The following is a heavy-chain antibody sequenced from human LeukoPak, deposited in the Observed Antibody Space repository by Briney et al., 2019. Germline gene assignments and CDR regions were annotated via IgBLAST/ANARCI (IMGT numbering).Heavy chain of an antibody. V-gene: IGHV4-31*03. CDR1: GGSICSGGYY. D-gene: IGHD4-17*01. J-gene: IGHJ4*02. CDR3: ARAPSQSMTTVTNVDY. Sequence: SQTLSLTCTVSGGSICSGGYYWSWIRQHPGTGLEWIGYIYYSGSTYYNPSLKSRVTISVDTSKNQFSLKLSSVTAADTAVYYCARAPSQSMTTVTNVDYWGQGALVTVSS. CDR2: IYYSGST.